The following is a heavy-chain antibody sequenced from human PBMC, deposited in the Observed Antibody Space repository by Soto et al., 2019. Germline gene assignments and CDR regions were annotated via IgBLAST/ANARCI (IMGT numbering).Heavy chain of an antibody. J-gene: IGHJ6*02. CDR3: AKWAVVPAATYYYYYGMDV. CDR1: GFTFSSNA. D-gene: IGHD2-2*01. V-gene: IGHV3-23*01. Sequence: GGSLRLSCAASGFTFSSNAMNWVRQAQWKGLEWVSAISGSGGSTYYAASVKGRFTISRDNSKNTLYLQMNSLRAGDTAVYYCAKWAVVPAATYYYYYGMDVWGQGTTVTVSS. CDR2: ISGSGGST.